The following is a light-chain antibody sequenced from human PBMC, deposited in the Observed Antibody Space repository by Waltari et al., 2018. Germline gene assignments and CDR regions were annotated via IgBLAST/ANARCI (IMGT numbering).Light chain of an antibody. Sequence: QSALTQHSQVSKSLGQSVTMSCTGTSSDFGCYEGVSGYQQHSGTAPRLLIYDVSKRPSGVSDRFSGSKSGNTASLTISGLQAEDEADYYCCSYRRGSNWVFGGGTRLTVL. J-gene: IGLJ2*01. V-gene: IGLV2-18*02. CDR1: SSDFGCYEG. CDR2: DVS. CDR3: CSYRRGSNWV.